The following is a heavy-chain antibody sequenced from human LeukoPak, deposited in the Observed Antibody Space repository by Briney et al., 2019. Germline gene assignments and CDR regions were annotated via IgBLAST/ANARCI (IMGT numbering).Heavy chain of an antibody. CDR2: IKSKTDGGTA. V-gene: IGHV3-15*01. CDR1: GFTFTNAW. Sequence: GGSLRLSCVVSGFTFTNAWMSWVRQAPGKGLEWVGRIKSKTDGGTADYAAPVRGRFTMSRDDSRSTLYLQMNSLRAEDTAVYYCAKDRAAVAGIDAFDIWGQGTMVTVSS. D-gene: IGHD6-19*01. CDR3: AKDRAAVAGIDAFDI. J-gene: IGHJ3*02.